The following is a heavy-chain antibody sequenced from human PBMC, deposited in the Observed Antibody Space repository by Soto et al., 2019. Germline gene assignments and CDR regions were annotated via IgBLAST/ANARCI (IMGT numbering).Heavy chain of an antibody. CDR2: IYSGGST. V-gene: IGHV3-66*01. CDR3: ARVIPIYYDSSISHELYY. J-gene: IGHJ4*02. CDR1: GFTVSSNY. D-gene: IGHD3-22*01. Sequence: GGSLRLSCAASGFTVSSNYMSWVRQAPGKGLEWVSVIYSGGSTYYADSVKGRFTISRDNSKNTLYLQMNSLGAEDTAVYYCARVIPIYYDSSISHELYYSGQGTLDTVSS.